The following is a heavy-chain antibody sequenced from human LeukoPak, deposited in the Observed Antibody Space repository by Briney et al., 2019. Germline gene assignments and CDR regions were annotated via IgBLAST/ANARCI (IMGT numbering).Heavy chain of an antibody. Sequence: GASVKVSCKASGYTFTSYSISWVRQAPGQGLEWMGWISAYNGNTNYAQKLQGRVTMTTDTSTSTAYMELRSLRSDDTAVYYCARVEGYCSSTSCYSLYWGQGTLVTVSS. CDR2: ISAYNGNT. J-gene: IGHJ4*02. CDR3: ARVEGYCSSTSCYSLY. CDR1: GYTFTSYS. V-gene: IGHV1-18*01. D-gene: IGHD2-2*01.